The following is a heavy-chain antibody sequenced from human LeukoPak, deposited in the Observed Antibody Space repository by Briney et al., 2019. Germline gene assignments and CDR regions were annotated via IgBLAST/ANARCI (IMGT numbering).Heavy chain of an antibody. CDR3: ARDWGYCSGGSCNWFDP. CDR1: GFTFSSYA. J-gene: IGHJ5*02. Sequence: GGSLRLSCAASGFTFSSYAMHWVRQAPGKGLEWVAVISYDGSNKYYADSVKGRFTISRDNSKNTLYLQMNSLRAEDTAVYYCARDWGYCSGGSCNWFDPWGQGTLVTVSP. D-gene: IGHD2-15*01. V-gene: IGHV3-30*04. CDR2: ISYDGSNK.